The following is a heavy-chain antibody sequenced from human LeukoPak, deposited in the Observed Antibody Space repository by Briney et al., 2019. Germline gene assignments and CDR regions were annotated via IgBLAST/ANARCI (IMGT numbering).Heavy chain of an antibody. D-gene: IGHD3-22*01. V-gene: IGHV3-30*18. CDR2: ISCDGSNK. CDR1: GFTFTSYG. J-gene: IGHJ4*02. CDR3: AKDHVYDRSGHYYMFGY. Sequence: PGRSLRLSCAASGFTFTSYGMHWLRQAPGKGLEGVAVISCDGSNKYYADSVKGRFTISRDNSKNTVYLRRNSLRAEDTAVYYCAKDHVYDRSGHYYMFGYWGQGTQVSVSS.